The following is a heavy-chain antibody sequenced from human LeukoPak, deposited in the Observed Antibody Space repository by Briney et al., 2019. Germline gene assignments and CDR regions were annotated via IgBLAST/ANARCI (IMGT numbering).Heavy chain of an antibody. J-gene: IGHJ4*02. V-gene: IGHV3-74*01. CDR2: INSDGSST. Sequence: PGGSLRLSCAASGFTFSSYWMHWVRQAPGKGLVWVSRINSDGSSTTYADSVKGRFTISRDNAKNTLYLQMNSLRAEDTAVYYCARWETTVTTLDFWGRRTLVTVSS. CDR3: ARWETTVTTLDF. D-gene: IGHD4-17*01. CDR1: GFTFSSYW.